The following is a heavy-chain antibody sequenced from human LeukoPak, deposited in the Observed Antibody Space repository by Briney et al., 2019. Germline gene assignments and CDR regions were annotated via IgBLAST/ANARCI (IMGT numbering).Heavy chain of an antibody. Sequence: SVKVSCKASGGTFSSYAISWVRQAPGQGLEWMGGIIPIFGTANYAQKFQGRVTITADESTSTAYMELSSLRSEDTAVYYCAREMAPGGGYLYGMDVWGQGTTVTVSS. CDR1: GGTFSSYA. CDR2: IIPIFGTA. CDR3: AREMAPGGGYLYGMDV. V-gene: IGHV1-69*13. D-gene: IGHD3-16*02. J-gene: IGHJ6*02.